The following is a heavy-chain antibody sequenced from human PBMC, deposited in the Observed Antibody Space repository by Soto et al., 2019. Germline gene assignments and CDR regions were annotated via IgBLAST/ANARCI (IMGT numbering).Heavy chain of an antibody. Sequence: GGSLRLSCAASGFTFSSYWMHWVRQAPGKGLVWVSRVSTDGRTTNYADSVKGRFTISRDNAKNTLYLQMNSLRAEDMAVYYCARGGSTSPNGMDVWGQGTMVTVSS. CDR1: GFTFSSYW. CDR2: VSTDGRTT. D-gene: IGHD2-2*01. CDR3: ARGGSTSPNGMDV. V-gene: IGHV3-74*01. J-gene: IGHJ6*02.